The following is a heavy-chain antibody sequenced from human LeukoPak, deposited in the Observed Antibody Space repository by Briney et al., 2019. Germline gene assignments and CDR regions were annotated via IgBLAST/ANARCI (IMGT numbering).Heavy chain of an antibody. CDR1: GGSISSSSYY. Sequence: SETLSLTCTVSGGSISSSSYYWGWIRQPPGKGLEWIGSIYYSGSTYYNPSLKSRVTISVDTSKNQFSLKLSSATAADTAVYYCASHQHKTTVTIDYWGQGTLVTVSS. J-gene: IGHJ4*02. V-gene: IGHV4-39*01. CDR2: IYYSGST. CDR3: ASHQHKTTVTIDY. D-gene: IGHD4-11*01.